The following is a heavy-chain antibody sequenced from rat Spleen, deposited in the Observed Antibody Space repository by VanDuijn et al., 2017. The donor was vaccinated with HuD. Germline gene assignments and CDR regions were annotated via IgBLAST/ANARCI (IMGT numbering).Heavy chain of an antibody. J-gene: IGHJ4*01. V-gene: IGHV5-22*01. CDR2: ISYEGSST. CDR3: TRGYVMDA. Sequence: EVQLVESGGGLVQPGGSLKLSCVASGFTFNNYWMNWIRQAPKKGLEWVASISYEGSSTYYGDSVRGRFTISSNNAESTLYLQMDSLRSEDTAIYYCTRGYVMDAWGQGASVTVSS. CDR1: GFTFNNYW.